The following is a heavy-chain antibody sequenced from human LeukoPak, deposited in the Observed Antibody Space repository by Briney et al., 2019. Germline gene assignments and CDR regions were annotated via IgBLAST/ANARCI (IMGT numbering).Heavy chain of an antibody. V-gene: IGHV1-2*02. Sequence: ASVKVSCKASGYTFTGYYMHWVRQAPGQGLGWMGWINPNSGGTNYAQKFQGRVTMTEDTSTDTAYMELSSLRSEDTAVYYCATDGRATPKKFAFDIWGQGTMVTVSS. CDR1: GYTFTGYY. CDR3: ATDGRATPKKFAFDI. CDR2: INPNSGGT. J-gene: IGHJ3*02.